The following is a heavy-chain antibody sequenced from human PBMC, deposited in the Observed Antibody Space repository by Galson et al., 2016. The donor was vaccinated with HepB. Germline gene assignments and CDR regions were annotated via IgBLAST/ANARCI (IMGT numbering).Heavy chain of an antibody. D-gene: IGHD3-3*01. CDR2: IDAAGAT. V-gene: IGHV3-13*01. CDR1: EFTFSTYD. J-gene: IGHJ6*02. Sequence: SLRLSCAASEFTFSTYDMHWVRQTTGKGLEWVSTIDAAGATYYLGSVKGRFAISRENAKNSLYLQMNSLRAEDTAIYYCARAYYDFVYGMDVWGQGTTVTVSS. CDR3: ARAYYDFVYGMDV.